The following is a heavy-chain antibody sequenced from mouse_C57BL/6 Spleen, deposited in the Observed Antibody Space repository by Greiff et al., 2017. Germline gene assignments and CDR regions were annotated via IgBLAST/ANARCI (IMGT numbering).Heavy chain of an antibody. D-gene: IGHD4-1*01. V-gene: IGHV14-1*01. CDR3: TTNWGGGSGYFDD. CDR1: GFNINDYY. Sequence: EVQLQQSGAELVRPGASVKLSCTASGFNINDYYMHWVKQRPEQGLEWIGRIDPEDGDTEYAPKFQGKATMTADTSSTTAYLQLSSLTSEDTAVYYCTTNWGGGSGYFDDWGKGTTVTVSA. J-gene: IGHJ1*03. CDR2: IDPEDGDT.